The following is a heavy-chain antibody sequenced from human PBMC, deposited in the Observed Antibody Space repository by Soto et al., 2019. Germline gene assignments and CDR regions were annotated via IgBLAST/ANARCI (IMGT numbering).Heavy chain of an antibody. D-gene: IGHD5-18*01. J-gene: IGHJ4*02. CDR1: GGSIGSGDDY. V-gene: IGHV4-30-4*01. CDR2: IYYSGST. CDR3: ASNSYGYIIYDY. Sequence: PSETLSLTCTVSGGSIGSGDDYWSWIRQPPGKGLEWIGYIYYSGSTYYNPSLKSRVTISVDTSKNQFSLKLSSVTAADTAVYYCASNSYGYIIYDYWGQGTLVTVSS.